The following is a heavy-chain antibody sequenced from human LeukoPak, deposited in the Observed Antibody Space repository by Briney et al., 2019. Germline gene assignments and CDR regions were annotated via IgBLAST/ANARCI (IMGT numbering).Heavy chain of an antibody. CDR3: ARDLISWYYFDY. Sequence: GGSLRLSCAASGFTFSSYAMYWVRQAPGKGLDWVAVISFDGTNKHYADSVKGRFTISRDNSKNTLYLQMNSLRPEDTAVYFCARDLISWYYFDYWGQGTLVTVSS. J-gene: IGHJ4*02. CDR2: ISFDGTNK. D-gene: IGHD6-13*01. CDR1: GFTFSSYA. V-gene: IGHV3-30*04.